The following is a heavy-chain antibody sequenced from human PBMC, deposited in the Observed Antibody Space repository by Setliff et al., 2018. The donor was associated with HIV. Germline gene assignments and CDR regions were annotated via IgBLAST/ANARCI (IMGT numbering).Heavy chain of an antibody. CDR2: VSAWDGRT. CDR3: ARGGHCTAGVCYHYEY. Sequence: ASVKVSCKDSGYLFTHYGVSWVRQAPGQGLEWVGWVSAWDGRTDYSQKVQGRVTMTTDASTSTAYMELRSLTSDDTAVYYCARGGHCTAGVCYHYEYWGQGTLVTVSS. V-gene: IGHV1-18*01. J-gene: IGHJ4*02. CDR1: GYLFTHYG. D-gene: IGHD2-8*02.